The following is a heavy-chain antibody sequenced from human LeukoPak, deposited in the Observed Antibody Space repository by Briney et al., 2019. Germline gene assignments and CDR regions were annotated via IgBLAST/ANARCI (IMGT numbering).Heavy chain of an antibody. J-gene: IGHJ4*02. CDR3: ARGLNWNYGSGYDY. D-gene: IGHD1-7*01. Sequence: PGGSLRLSCAASGFTFSSYSMNWVRQAPGKGLEWVSSISSSSSYIYYADSVKGRFTISRDNAKNTLYLQMNSLRAEDTAVYYCARGLNWNYGSGYDYWGQGTLVTVSS. CDR2: ISSSSSYI. CDR1: GFTFSSYS. V-gene: IGHV3-21*01.